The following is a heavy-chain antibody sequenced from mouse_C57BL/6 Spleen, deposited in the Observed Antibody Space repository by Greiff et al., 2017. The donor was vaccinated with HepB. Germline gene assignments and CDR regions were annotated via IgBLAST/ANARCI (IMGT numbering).Heavy chain of an antibody. CDR2: IYPGDGDT. Sequence: QVTLKVCGPELVKPGASVKISCKASGYAFSSSWMNWVKQRPGKGLEWIGRIYPGDGDTNYNGKFKGKATLTADKSSSTAYMQLSSLTSEDAAVYFCAKPYYYAMDYWGQGTSVTVSS. CDR3: AKPYYYAMDY. CDR1: GYAFSSSW. V-gene: IGHV1-82*01. J-gene: IGHJ4*01.